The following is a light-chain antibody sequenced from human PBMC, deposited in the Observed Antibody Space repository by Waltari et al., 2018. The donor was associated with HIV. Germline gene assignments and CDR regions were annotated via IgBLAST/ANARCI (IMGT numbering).Light chain of an antibody. CDR1: QSVLYSPNNKNY. Sequence: DIVMTQSPDSLAVSLCESATINCESSQSVLYSPNNKNYLAWYQQKPGQPPKLLLYWASTRESAVPDRFSGSGSGTDFTLTISSLQAEDVAVYYCQQYYSTPLTFGGGTKVEIK. J-gene: IGKJ4*01. CDR2: WAS. CDR3: QQYYSTPLT. V-gene: IGKV4-1*01.